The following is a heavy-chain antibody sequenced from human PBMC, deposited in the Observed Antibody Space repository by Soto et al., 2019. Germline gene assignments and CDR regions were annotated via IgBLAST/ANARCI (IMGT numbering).Heavy chain of an antibody. Sequence: PSQTLSLTCAISGDSVSSNSATWNWIRQSPSRGLEWLGRTYYRAKWYNDYAVSVKSRITISPDTSKKHFSLQLNAVTPEDTAVYFCVRMKPNLAVAEYPFDIWGQGTRVTVS. CDR2: TYYRAKWYN. CDR3: VRMKPNLAVAEYPFDI. CDR1: GDSVSSNSAT. V-gene: IGHV6-1*01. D-gene: IGHD6-19*01. J-gene: IGHJ3*02.